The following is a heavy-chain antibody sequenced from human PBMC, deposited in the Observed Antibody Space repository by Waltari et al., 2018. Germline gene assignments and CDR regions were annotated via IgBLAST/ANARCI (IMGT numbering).Heavy chain of an antibody. D-gene: IGHD1-26*01. Sequence: VLLLQSGAAVKKPGTTVTISCKVSAFTITNYYIHWVQQAPGKGLHWMGLVDPEDGEAIYSENFQGRVTMTADTSTDTVYMQLSSLTSDDTAIYYCATGLEDSDSASRPFDVWGQGTMVTVS. CDR3: ATGLEDSDSASRPFDV. V-gene: IGHV1-69-2*01. CDR2: VDPEDGEA. J-gene: IGHJ3*01. CDR1: AFTITNYY.